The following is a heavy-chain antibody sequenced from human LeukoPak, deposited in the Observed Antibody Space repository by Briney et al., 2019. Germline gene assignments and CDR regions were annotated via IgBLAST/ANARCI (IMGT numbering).Heavy chain of an antibody. Sequence: GASVKVSCKVSGYTLTSFYMHWVRQAPGQGLEWMGIINPSGGSTSSAQKFQGRVTMTRDTSISTAYMELSRLRSDDTAVYYCARDLAGYNWNDAGFDSWGQGTLVTVSS. CDR3: ARDLAGYNWNDAGFDS. CDR1: GYTLTSFY. CDR2: INPSGGST. V-gene: IGHV1-46*01. J-gene: IGHJ4*02. D-gene: IGHD1-20*01.